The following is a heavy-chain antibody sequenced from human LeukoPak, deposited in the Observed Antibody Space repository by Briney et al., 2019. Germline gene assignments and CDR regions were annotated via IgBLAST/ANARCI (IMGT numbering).Heavy chain of an antibody. Sequence: SETLSLTCTVSGGSISSYYWSWIRQPPGKGLEWIGEINHSGSTNYNPSLKSRVTISVDTSKNQFSLKLSSVTAADTAVHYCAREVTGEMATISTDYWGQGTLVTVSS. J-gene: IGHJ4*02. V-gene: IGHV4-34*01. CDR1: GGSISSYY. CDR3: AREVTGEMATISTDY. CDR2: INHSGST. D-gene: IGHD5-24*01.